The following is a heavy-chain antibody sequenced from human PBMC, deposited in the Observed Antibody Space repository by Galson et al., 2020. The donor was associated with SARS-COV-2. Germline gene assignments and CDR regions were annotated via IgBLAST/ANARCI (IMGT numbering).Heavy chain of an antibody. CDR3: AKDSVQQWLAPYWYFDL. CDR2: IRYDGSNK. Sequence: GGSLRLSCAASGFTFSSYGMHWVRQAPGKGLEWVAFIRYDGSNKYYADSVKGRFTISRDNSKNTLYLQMNSLRAEDTAVYYCAKDSVQQWLAPYWYFDLWGRGTLVTVSS. D-gene: IGHD6-19*01. CDR1: GFTFSSYG. J-gene: IGHJ2*01. V-gene: IGHV3-30*02.